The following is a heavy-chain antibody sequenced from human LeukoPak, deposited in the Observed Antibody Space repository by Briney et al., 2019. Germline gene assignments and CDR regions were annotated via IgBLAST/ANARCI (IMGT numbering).Heavy chain of an antibody. CDR1: GGSISSYY. CDR3: ARDGPLSVGAPYDREFSERRYPPDAFDI. V-gene: IGHV4-4*07. Sequence: RSSETLSLTCTVSGGSISSYYWSWIRQPAGKGLEWIGRIYTSGSTNYNPSLKSRVTMSVDTSKNQFSLKLSSVTAADTAVYYCARDGPLSVGAPYDREFSERRYPPDAFDIWGQGTMVTVSS. CDR2: IYTSGST. J-gene: IGHJ3*02. D-gene: IGHD1-26*01.